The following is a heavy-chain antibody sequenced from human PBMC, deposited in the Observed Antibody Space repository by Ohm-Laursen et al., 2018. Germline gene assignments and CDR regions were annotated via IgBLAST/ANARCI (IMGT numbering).Heavy chain of an antibody. V-gene: IGHV4-4*07. J-gene: IGHJ4*02. D-gene: IGHD4-17*01. CDR1: GGPISSYY. CDR3: ARQDSGDYYFDY. CDR2: IYTSGST. Sequence: TLSLTCTVSGGPISSYYWSWIRQPAGKGLEWIGRIYTSGSTNYNPSLESRVTISADTSKNQFSLRLTSVTAADTAVYYCARQDSGDYYFDYWGQGTLVTVSS.